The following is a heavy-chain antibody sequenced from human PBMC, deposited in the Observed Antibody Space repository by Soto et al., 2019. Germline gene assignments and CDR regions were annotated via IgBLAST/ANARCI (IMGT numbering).Heavy chain of an antibody. CDR2: ISGSGGST. CDR1: GFTFSSYA. V-gene: IGHV3-23*01. CDR3: AKESSRCSGGSRPDDAFDI. J-gene: IGHJ3*02. D-gene: IGHD2-15*01. Sequence: GGSLRLSCAASGFTFSSYAMSWVRQAPGKGLEWVSAISGSGGSTYYADSVKGRFTISRDNSKNTLYLQMNSLRAEDTAVYYCAKESSRCSGGSRPDDAFDIWGQGTMVXVSS.